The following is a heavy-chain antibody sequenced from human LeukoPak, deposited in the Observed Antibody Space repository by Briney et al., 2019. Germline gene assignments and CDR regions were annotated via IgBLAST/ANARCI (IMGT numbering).Heavy chain of an antibody. Sequence: GGSLRLSCAASGFTFSDYYMSWIRQAPRKGLEWVSYISSSGSTIYYADSVKGRFTISRDNSKNTLYLQMNSLRAEDTAVYYCAKEKKYYYDSTGYPGYDYWGQGTLVTVSS. CDR1: GFTFSDYY. J-gene: IGHJ4*02. CDR2: ISSSGSTI. V-gene: IGHV3-11*04. CDR3: AKEKKYYYDSTGYPGYDY. D-gene: IGHD3-22*01.